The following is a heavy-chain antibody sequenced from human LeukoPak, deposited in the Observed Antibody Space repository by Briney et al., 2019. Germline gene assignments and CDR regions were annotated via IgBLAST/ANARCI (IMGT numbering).Heavy chain of an antibody. Sequence: SETLSLTCTVSGGSISSGDYYWSWIRQPPGKGLEWIGYIYYSGSTNYNPSLKSRVTISVDTSKNQFSLKLSSVTAADTAVYYCARETQFTPFDYWGQGTLVTVSS. CDR1: GGSISSGDYY. D-gene: IGHD5-24*01. CDR2: IYYSGST. J-gene: IGHJ4*02. CDR3: ARETQFTPFDY. V-gene: IGHV4-61*08.